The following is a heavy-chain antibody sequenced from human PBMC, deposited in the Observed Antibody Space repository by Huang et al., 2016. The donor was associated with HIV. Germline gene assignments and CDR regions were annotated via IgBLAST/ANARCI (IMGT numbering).Heavy chain of an antibody. V-gene: IGHV3-30-3*01. CDR2: ISYDGSNK. Sequence: QVQLVESGGGVVQPGRSLRLSCAASRFTFSNYAMHWVRQGPGKGLEWVAVISYDGSNKNYADSVKGRFTISRDNSKNTLYLQMNSLRAEDTAVYYCARDLWLRDLYYYYYMDVWGKGTTVTVSS. D-gene: IGHD5-12*01. CDR3: ARDLWLRDLYYYYYMDV. CDR1: RFTFSNYA. J-gene: IGHJ6*03.